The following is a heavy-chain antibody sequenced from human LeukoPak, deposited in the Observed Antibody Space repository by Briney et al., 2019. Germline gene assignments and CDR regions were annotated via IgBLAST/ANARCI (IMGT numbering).Heavy chain of an antibody. CDR2: IYYSGST. CDR1: GGSISSYY. Sequence: SETLSLTCTVSGGSISSYYWSWIRQPPGKGLEWIGYIYYSGSTNYNPSPKSRVTISVDTSKNQFSLKLSSVTAADTAVYYCARGEVVAATLYYYYYMDVWGKGTTVTVSS. D-gene: IGHD2-15*01. CDR3: ARGEVVAATLYYYYYMDV. J-gene: IGHJ6*03. V-gene: IGHV4-59*01.